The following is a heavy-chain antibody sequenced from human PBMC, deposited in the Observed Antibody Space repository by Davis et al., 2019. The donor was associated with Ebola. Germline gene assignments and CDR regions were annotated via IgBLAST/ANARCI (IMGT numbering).Heavy chain of an antibody. V-gene: IGHV3-30-3*01. CDR1: GFTFSSYA. D-gene: IGHD3-22*01. CDR3: ARDHSGYYLNYFDY. Sequence: GESLKISCAASGFTFSSYAMHWVRQAPGKGLEWVAVISYDGSNKYYADSVKGRFTISRDNAKNSLYLQMNSLRAEDTAVYYCARDHSGYYLNYFDYWGQGTLVTVSS. J-gene: IGHJ4*02. CDR2: ISYDGSNK.